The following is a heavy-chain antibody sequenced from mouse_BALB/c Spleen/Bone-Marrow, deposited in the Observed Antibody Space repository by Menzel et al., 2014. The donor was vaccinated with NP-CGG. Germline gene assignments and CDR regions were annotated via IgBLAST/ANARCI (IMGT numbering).Heavy chain of an antibody. CDR2: INPSNGGT. CDR1: GYTFTSYW. V-gene: IGHV1S16*01. Sequence: VQLQQSGAELVVSGASVKLSCKASGYTFTSYWMHWVKLGAGQGFEWIGEINPSNGGTNYNEKFKRKATLNVDKSSSTAYMQLSSLTSEDSAVYYCTIGGFDYWGQGTTLTVSS. CDR3: TIGGFDY. J-gene: IGHJ2*01.